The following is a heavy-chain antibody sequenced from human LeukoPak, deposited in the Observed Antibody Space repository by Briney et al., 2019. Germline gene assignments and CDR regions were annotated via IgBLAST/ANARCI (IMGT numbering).Heavy chain of an antibody. V-gene: IGHV3-64D*06. Sequence: GGSLRLSCSASGFTFSSYAVHWVRQAPGMGLECVSGISYNGGSTFYADSVKGRFTISRDNSKNTLYLQMSSLRPEDTAVYYCVRGGSESGYSYGYHWGQGTLVTVSS. CDR3: VRGGSESGYSYGYH. CDR1: GFTFSSYA. CDR2: ISYNGGST. J-gene: IGHJ5*02. D-gene: IGHD5-18*01.